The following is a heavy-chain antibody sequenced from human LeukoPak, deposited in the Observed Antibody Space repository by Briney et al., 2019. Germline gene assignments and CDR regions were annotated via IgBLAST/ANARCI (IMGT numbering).Heavy chain of an antibody. V-gene: IGHV1-2*06. Sequence: GASVKVSCKASGYTFTGYYMHWVRQAPGQGLEWMGRINPNSGGTNYAQKFQGRVTMTRDTSISTACMELSRLRSDDTAVYYCARGSVEDIVVVTATLDYWGQGTLVTVSS. CDR2: INPNSGGT. CDR3: ARGSVEDIVVVTATLDY. D-gene: IGHD2-21*02. J-gene: IGHJ4*02. CDR1: GYTFTGYY.